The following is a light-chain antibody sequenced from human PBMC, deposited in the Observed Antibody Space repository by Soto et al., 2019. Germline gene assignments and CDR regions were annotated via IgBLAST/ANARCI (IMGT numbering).Light chain of an antibody. V-gene: IGKV3-15*01. Sequence: EIGMTQSPATLSVSPGERATLTCRASQSVRSNLAWYQQNPGQAPRLLIYGASTRATGIPARFSGSGSGTAFTLTISSLQSEDFAVYYWQHYNTWPLFFGPGTKVDIK. CDR2: GAS. CDR1: QSVRSN. CDR3: QHYNTWPLF. J-gene: IGKJ3*01.